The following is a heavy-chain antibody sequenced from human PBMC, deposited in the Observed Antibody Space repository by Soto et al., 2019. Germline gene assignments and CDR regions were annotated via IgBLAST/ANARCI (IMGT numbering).Heavy chain of an antibody. Sequence: ASVKVSCKASGYTFTSYGISWVRQAPGQGLEWMGWISAYNGNTNYAQKLQGRVTMTTDTSTSTAYMELRSLRSDDTAVYYCARDRDYYGSGSGGGGWFDPWGQGTLLTVSS. CDR2: ISAYNGNT. D-gene: IGHD3-10*01. CDR1: GYTFTSYG. J-gene: IGHJ5*02. V-gene: IGHV1-18*01. CDR3: ARDRDYYGSGSGGGGWFDP.